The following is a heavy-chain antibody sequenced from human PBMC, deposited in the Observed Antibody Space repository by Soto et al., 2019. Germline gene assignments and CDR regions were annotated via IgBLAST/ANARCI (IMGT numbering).Heavy chain of an antibody. CDR1: GGSVSGGSYQ. V-gene: IGHV4-61*01. D-gene: IGHD5-12*01. Sequence: SATLSLTCSVSGGSVSGGSYQWTWIRQAPGKGLEWIGYVHFSGGTNYNPSLESRVTISIDTSRDQFSLKLTSLTAADTAVYFCARDNMATFDYHYYGMDVWGQGTTVTVSS. CDR3: ARDNMATFDYHYYGMDV. J-gene: IGHJ6*02. CDR2: VHFSGGT.